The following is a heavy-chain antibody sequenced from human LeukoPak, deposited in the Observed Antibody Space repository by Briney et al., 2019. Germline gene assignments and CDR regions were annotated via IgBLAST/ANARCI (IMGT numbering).Heavy chain of an antibody. CDR1: GFTLSDAW. J-gene: IGHJ6*03. D-gene: IGHD6-19*01. V-gene: IGHV3-15*01. CDR3: TTISSPGYMDV. CDR2: IRSKTDGETT. Sequence: GGSLRLSCAASGFTLSDAWMSWVRQAPGKGLEWVGRIRSKTDGETTDYAAPVKGRFTTSRDDSKNTLHLQMNSLKTEDTAVYYCTTISSPGYMDVWGKGTTVTVSS.